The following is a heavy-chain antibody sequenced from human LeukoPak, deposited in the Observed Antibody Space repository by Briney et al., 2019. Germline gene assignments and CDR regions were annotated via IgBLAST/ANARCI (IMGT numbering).Heavy chain of an antibody. D-gene: IGHD1-1*01. CDR2: INPNSGGT. Sequence: GASVKVSCKASGYTFTGYYMHWVRQAPGQGLEWMGWINPNSGGTNYAQKFQGRVTMTRDTSISTAYMELSRLRSDDTAVYYCGGTGTMNGGWFDPWGQGTLVTVSS. V-gene: IGHV1-2*02. J-gene: IGHJ5*02. CDR3: GGTGTMNGGWFDP. CDR1: GYTFTGYY.